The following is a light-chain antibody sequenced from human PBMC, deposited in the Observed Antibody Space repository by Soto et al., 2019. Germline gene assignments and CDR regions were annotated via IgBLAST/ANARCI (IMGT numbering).Light chain of an antibody. V-gene: IGKV3-20*01. CDR3: QQYAGSPRT. CDR2: SAS. J-gene: IGKJ1*01. Sequence: EIEMTQSPATLSLAPGERVTLSCRASESVSTLYLAWFQQKSGQAPRLLIYSASRRATGIPDRFTGSGSGTDFTLTINRVEPEDFAVYFCQQYAGSPRTFGQGTKVDIK. CDR1: ESVSTLY.